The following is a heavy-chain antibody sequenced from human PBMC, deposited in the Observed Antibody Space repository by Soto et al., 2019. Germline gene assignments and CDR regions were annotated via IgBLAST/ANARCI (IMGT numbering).Heavy chain of an antibody. CDR1: GFAFGSYS. V-gene: IGHV3-48*02. J-gene: IGHJ4*02. D-gene: IGHD1-26*01. Sequence: EVQLVESGGGLVQPGGSLRLSCKASGFAFGSYSMNWVRQAPGKGLEWISYISSPSTISYADSVKGRFTISRDNAENSLYLQMNSLRDEDTAVYYCVRDHKWAFDSWGQGTLVTVSS. CDR3: VRDHKWAFDS. CDR2: ISSPSTI.